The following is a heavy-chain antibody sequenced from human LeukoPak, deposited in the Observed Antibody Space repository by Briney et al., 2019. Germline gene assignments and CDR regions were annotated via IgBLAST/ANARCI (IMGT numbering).Heavy chain of an antibody. V-gene: IGHV3-21*01. D-gene: IGHD6-6*01. Sequence: GGSLRLSCAASGFTFSSYSMNWVRQAPGKGLEWVSSISSSSSYIYYADSVKGRFTISRDNAKNSLYLQMNSLRAEDTAVYYRARGMLAARDYFDYWGQGTLVTVSS. CDR2: ISSSSSYI. J-gene: IGHJ4*02. CDR1: GFTFSSYS. CDR3: ARGMLAARDYFDY.